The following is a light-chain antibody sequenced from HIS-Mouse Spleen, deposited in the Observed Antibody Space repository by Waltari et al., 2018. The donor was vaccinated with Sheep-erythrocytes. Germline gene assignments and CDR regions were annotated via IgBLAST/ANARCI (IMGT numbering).Light chain of an antibody. CDR1: SRDVGGYNY. CDR3: CSYAGSYTFV. J-gene: IGLJ1*01. V-gene: IGLV2-11*01. Sequence: QSALTQPRSVSGPPGQSFTISCTGTSRDVGGYNYVSWYPQHPGKAPKLMIYDVSKRPSGVPDRFSGSKSGNTASLTISGLQAEDEADYYCCSYAGSYTFVFGTGTKVTVL. CDR2: DVS.